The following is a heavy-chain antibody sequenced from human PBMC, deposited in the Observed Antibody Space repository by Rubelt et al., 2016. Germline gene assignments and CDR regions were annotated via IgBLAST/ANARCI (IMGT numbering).Heavy chain of an antibody. Sequence: VQLQESGPGLVKPSETLSLTCTVSGGSISSYYWSWIRQPPGKGLEWVSSISGSGGATYYAHAVQGRFTVSRDNYKNILNLHMNSLRADDTAIYYCVKGDIVVVPDSKGVYWGRGTLVSVSS. V-gene: IGHV3-23*01. CDR3: VKGDIVVVPDSKGVY. J-gene: IGHJ4*02. CDR2: ISGSGGAT. CDR1: GGSISSYY. D-gene: IGHD2-15*01.